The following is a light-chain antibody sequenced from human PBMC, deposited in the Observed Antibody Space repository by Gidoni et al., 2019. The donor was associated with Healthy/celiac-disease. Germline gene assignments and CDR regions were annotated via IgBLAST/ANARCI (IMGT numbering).Light chain of an antibody. CDR1: QSVSSSY. CDR3: QQYGSSQT. J-gene: IGKJ2*01. V-gene: IGKV3-20*01. CDR2: GAS. Sequence: EIVLTQSPGTLSLSPGERATLSCRASQSVSSSYLAWYQQKPGQAPRLLIYGASSWATGIPDRFSGSGSGTDFTLTISRLEPEDFAVYYCQQYGSSQTFGQGTKLEIK.